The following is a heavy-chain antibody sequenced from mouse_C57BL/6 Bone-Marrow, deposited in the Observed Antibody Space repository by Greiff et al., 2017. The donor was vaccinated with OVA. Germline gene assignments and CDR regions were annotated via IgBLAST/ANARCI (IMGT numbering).Heavy chain of an antibody. Sequence: EVQLVESGAGLVKPGGSLKLSCAASGFTFSDYGMHWVRQAPEKGLEWVAYISRGSSTIYYADTVKGRFTLSRDNATNTLFLQMTSLRSEDTAMYYCVRLTGGSGYFDVWGTGTTVTVSS. CDR2: ISRGSSTI. J-gene: IGHJ1*03. CDR3: VRLTGGSGYFDV. CDR1: GFTFSDYG. V-gene: IGHV5-17*01. D-gene: IGHD1-1*01.